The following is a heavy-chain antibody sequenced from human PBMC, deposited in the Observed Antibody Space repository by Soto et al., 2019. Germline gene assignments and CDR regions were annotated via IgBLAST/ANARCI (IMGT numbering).Heavy chain of an antibody. CDR2: ISGSGGST. Sequence: GGSLRLSCAASGFTFSSHAMSWVRQAPGKGLEWVSAISGSGGSTYYADSVKGRFTISRDNSKNTLYLQMNSLRAEDTAVYYCAKDHVAVAGTEYFQHWGQGTLVTVSS. CDR3: AKDHVAVAGTEYFQH. D-gene: IGHD6-19*01. V-gene: IGHV3-23*01. J-gene: IGHJ1*01. CDR1: GFTFSSHA.